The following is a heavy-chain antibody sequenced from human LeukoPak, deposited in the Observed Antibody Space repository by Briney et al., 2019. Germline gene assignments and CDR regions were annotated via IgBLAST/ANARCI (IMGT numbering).Heavy chain of an antibody. Sequence: ASVKVSCKASGYTFTSYDINWVRQATGQGLEWMGWMNPNSGNTGYAQKFQGRVTMTRNTSISTAYMELSSLRSEDTAVYYCARGRGVGSSSWYAYYYGMDVWGQGTTVTVSS. CDR1: GYTFTSYD. CDR3: ARGRGVGSSSWYAYYYGMDV. V-gene: IGHV1-8*01. J-gene: IGHJ6*02. CDR2: MNPNSGNT. D-gene: IGHD6-13*01.